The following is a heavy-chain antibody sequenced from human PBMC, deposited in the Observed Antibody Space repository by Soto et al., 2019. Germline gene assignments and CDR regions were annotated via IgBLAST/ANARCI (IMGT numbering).Heavy chain of an antibody. V-gene: IGHV3-74*01. D-gene: IGHD5-12*01. CDR1: GFTFSNYW. CDR3: ARDLIIVDTPGDDFDY. CDR2: ITPDGSYT. Sequence: EVQLVESGGGLVQPGGSLRLSCATSGFTFSNYWMHWVRQVPGKGLMWVSRITPDGSYTSYADSVKGRFTISRDNAKKTVYLQMNGLRVEDTAIYYCARDLIIVDTPGDDFDYWGQGTLVAVSS. J-gene: IGHJ4*02.